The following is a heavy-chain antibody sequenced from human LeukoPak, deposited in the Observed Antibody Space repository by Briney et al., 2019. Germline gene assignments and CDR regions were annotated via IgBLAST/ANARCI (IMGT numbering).Heavy chain of an antibody. CDR3: AKDRHPSGSYSRYFDY. CDR2: ISGSGGST. J-gene: IGHJ4*02. CDR1: GFTFSSYA. V-gene: IGHV3-23*01. D-gene: IGHD1-26*01. Sequence: PGGSLRLSCAASGFTFSSYAMSWVRQAPGKGLEWVSAISGSGGSTYYADSVKGRFTISRDNSKNTLYLQMNSLRAEDTAVYYCAKDRHPSGSYSRYFDYWGQGTLVTVSS.